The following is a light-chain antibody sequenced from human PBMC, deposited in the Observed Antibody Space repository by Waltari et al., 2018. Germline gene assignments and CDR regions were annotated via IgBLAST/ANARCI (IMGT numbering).Light chain of an antibody. CDR1: QSILYSPNDKNY. CDR2: WAT. V-gene: IGKV4-1*01. Sequence: DIMMTHSPASLAVSLGERATINCHSSQSILYSPNDKNYLDWDQQKPGKPPKLLIYWATTREYGVPDRFSGSGSATDFSLTISSLQTEDVAVYYCQQYYRTPFTFGGGTRVEI. J-gene: IGKJ4*01. CDR3: QQYYRTPFT.